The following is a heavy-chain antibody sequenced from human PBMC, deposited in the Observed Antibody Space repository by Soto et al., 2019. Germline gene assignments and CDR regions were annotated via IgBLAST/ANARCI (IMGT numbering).Heavy chain of an antibody. J-gene: IGHJ6*02. V-gene: IGHV3-23*01. CDR3: AKDPGRIQLWFRPEFYGMDV. CDR2: ISGSGGST. Sequence: GGSLRLSYAASGFTFSSYAMSWVRQAPGKGLEWVSAISGSGGSTYYADSVKGRFTISRDNSKNTLYLQMNSLRAEDTAVYYCAKDPGRIQLWFRPEFYGMDVWGQGTTVTVSS. CDR1: GFTFSSYA. D-gene: IGHD5-18*01.